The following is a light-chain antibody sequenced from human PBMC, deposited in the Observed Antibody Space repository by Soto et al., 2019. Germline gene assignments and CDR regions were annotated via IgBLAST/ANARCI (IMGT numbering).Light chain of an antibody. CDR3: SSFITSTSYV. V-gene: IGLV2-14*03. J-gene: IGLJ1*01. CDR2: DVS. Sequence: QSVLTQPASVSGSPGQSITISCTGTSSDVGNYNYVSWYQQYPGKAPKLLISDVSYRPSGVSNRLSGSKSGNTASLTISGLQAEDEADYYCSSFITSTSYVFGTGTKVTVL. CDR1: SSDVGNYNY.